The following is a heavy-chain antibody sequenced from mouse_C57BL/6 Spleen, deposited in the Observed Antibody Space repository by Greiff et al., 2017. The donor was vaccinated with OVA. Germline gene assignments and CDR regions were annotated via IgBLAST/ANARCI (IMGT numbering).Heavy chain of an antibody. CDR3: ARKDGGSYGAMDY. CDR1: GYTFTSYT. J-gene: IGHJ4*01. V-gene: IGHV1-4*01. Sequence: QVHVKQSGAELARPGASVKMSCKASGYTFTSYTMHWVKQRPGQGLEWIGYINPSSGYTKYNQKFKDKATLTADKSSSTAYMQLSSLTSEDSAVYYCARKDGGSYGAMDYWGQGTSVTVSS. CDR2: INPSSGYT. D-gene: IGHD1-1*02.